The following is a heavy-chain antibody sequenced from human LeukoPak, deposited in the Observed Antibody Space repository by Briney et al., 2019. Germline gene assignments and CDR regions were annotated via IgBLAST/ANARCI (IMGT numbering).Heavy chain of an antibody. J-gene: IGHJ4*02. D-gene: IGHD3-16*02. CDR3: AKGNDYVWGSYRYLRDNYYFDY. V-gene: IGHV3-23*01. CDR1: GFTFSSYG. CDR2: ISGSGGST. Sequence: PGGSLRLSCAASGFTFSSYGMSWVRQAPGKGLEWVSAISGSGGSTYYADSVKGRFTISRDNSKNTLYLQMNSLRAEDTAVYYCAKGNDYVWGSYRYLRDNYYFDYWGQGTLVTVSS.